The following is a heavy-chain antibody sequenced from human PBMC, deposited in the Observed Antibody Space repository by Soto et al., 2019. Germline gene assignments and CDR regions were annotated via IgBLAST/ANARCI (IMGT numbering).Heavy chain of an antibody. V-gene: IGHV1-69*12. Sequence: QVQLVQSGAEVKKPGSSVKVSCKASGGTFSSYAISWVRQAPGQGLEWMGGIIPIFGTANYAQKFQGRVTXNAXEXRSTAYMELSSLRSEDTAVYYCARRFGELYYNWFDPWGQGTLVTVSS. D-gene: IGHD3-10*01. CDR1: GGTFSSYA. J-gene: IGHJ5*02. CDR2: IIPIFGTA. CDR3: ARRFGELYYNWFDP.